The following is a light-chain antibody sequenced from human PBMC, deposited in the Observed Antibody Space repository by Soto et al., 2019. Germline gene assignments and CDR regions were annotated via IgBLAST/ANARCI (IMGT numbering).Light chain of an antibody. J-gene: IGLJ2*01. V-gene: IGLV1-44*01. CDR2: SNN. CDR1: NSNIGSHT. CDR3: AAWDDSLNGVV. Sequence: QSVLTQPPSASGTPGQRVTMSCSGGNSNIGSHTVNWYQHLPGTAPTLLIFSNNQRPSGVPARFSGSKSGTSASLAISGLQSGDEGDYYCAAWDDSLNGVVFGGGTKLTVL.